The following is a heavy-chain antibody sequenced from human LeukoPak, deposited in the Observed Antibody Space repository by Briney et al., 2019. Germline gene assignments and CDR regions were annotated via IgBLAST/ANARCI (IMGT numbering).Heavy chain of an antibody. CDR2: INHIGST. CDR1: GRSFSGYY. Sequence: SETRSLTCAVDGRSFSGYYWSWIRQPPGKGLEWIGEINHIGSTNYNPSLKSRVTISVDTSKNQFSLKLSSVTDAATAVYYCARGGDIVVVPAVAIGEYYYGMDVWGQGTTVTVSS. CDR3: ARGGDIVVVPAVAIGEYYYGMDV. V-gene: IGHV4-34*01. D-gene: IGHD2-2*01. J-gene: IGHJ6*02.